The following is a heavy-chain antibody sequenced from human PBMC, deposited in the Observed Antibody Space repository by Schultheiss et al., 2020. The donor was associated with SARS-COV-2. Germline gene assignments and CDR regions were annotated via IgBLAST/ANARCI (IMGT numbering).Heavy chain of an antibody. CDR3: ARDLIPYYDFWSGYYGQVGDY. J-gene: IGHJ4*02. Sequence: GGSLRLSCAASGFTFSSYSMNWVRQAPGKGLEWVSYISSSSSTIYYADSVKGRFTISRDNAKNSLYLQMNSLRAEDTAVYYCARDLIPYYDFWSGYYGQVGDYWGQGTLVTVSS. CDR1: GFTFSSYS. D-gene: IGHD3-3*01. V-gene: IGHV3-48*01. CDR2: ISSSSSTI.